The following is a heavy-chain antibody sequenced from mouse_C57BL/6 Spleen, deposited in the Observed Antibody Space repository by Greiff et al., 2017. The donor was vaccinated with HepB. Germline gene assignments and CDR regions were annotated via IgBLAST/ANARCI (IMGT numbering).Heavy chain of an antibody. V-gene: IGHV6-3*01. CDR1: GFTFSNYW. CDR3: TGLFITTVVAGAMDY. Sequence: EVKLMESGGGLVQPGGSMKLSCVASGFTFSNYWMNWVRQSPEKGLEWVAQIRLKSDNYATHYAESVKGRFTISRDDSKSSVYLQMNNLRAEDTGIYYCTGLFITTVVAGAMDYWGQGTSVTVSS. CDR2: IRLKSDNYAT. J-gene: IGHJ4*01. D-gene: IGHD1-1*01.